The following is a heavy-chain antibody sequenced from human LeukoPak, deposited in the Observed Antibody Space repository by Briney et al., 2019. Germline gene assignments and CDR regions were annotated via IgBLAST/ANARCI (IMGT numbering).Heavy chain of an antibody. CDR1: GFAISTYA. CDR2: LSSGRSP. CDR3: ARQLGYCAAGTCYFDS. D-gene: IGHD2-8*02. V-gene: IGHV3-21*04. Sequence: TGGSLRLSCAASGFAISTYAMAWVRQAPGKGLEWISSLSSGRSPSYSDSLEGRLTISSDNARNTLYLQMDNLRGEDTAMYYCARQLGYCAAGTCYFDSWGHGTQVTVSS. J-gene: IGHJ4*01.